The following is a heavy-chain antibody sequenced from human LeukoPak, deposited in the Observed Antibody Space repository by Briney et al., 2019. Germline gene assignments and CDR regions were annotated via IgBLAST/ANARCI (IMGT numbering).Heavy chain of an antibody. Sequence: SETLSLTCTVSGGSISSSSYYWGWIRQPPGKGLEWIGSIYYSGSTNYNPSLKSRVTISVDTSKNQFSLKLSSVTAADTAVYYCARVNYYGSGSYYTDDYWGQGTLVTVSS. CDR2: IYYSGST. J-gene: IGHJ4*02. D-gene: IGHD3-10*01. CDR3: ARVNYYGSGSYYTDDY. CDR1: GGSISSSSYY. V-gene: IGHV4-39*07.